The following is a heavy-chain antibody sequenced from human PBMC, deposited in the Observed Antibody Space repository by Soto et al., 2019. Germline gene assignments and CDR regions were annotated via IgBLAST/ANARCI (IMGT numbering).Heavy chain of an antibody. V-gene: IGHV1-69*13. D-gene: IGHD2-2*01. Sequence: SVKVSCKASGGTFSSYAISWVRQAPGQGLEWMGGIIPIFGTANYAQKFQGRVTITADESTSTAYMELSSLRSEDTDVYYCAREMGYCSSTSCRVKESDAFDIWGQGTMVTVSS. CDR2: IIPIFGTA. CDR3: AREMGYCSSTSCRVKESDAFDI. CDR1: GGTFSSYA. J-gene: IGHJ3*02.